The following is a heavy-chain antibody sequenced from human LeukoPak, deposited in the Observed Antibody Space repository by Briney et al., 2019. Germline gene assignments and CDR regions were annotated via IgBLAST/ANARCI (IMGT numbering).Heavy chain of an antibody. CDR2: IKHEASEE. D-gene: IGHD5-24*01. CDR3: ARDRLDGGYNLDYYYGMDV. V-gene: IGHV3-7*04. Sequence: GRSLILSCPAYGFTFSSNWISWVRQAPGEGLEWVFNIKHEASEEYYVGSVKGRFTISRDNDKNSLYLQINSLSAEDTAVYYCARDRLDGGYNLDYYYGMDVWGQGTTVTVSS. CDR1: GFTFSSNW. J-gene: IGHJ6*02.